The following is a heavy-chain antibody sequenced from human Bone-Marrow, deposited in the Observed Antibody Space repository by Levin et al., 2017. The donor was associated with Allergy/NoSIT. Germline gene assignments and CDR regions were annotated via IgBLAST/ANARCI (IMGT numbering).Heavy chain of an antibody. CDR2: IFWSGST. Sequence: MTSETLSLTCTVSGGSIRNPDHWWSWVRQSPGKGLEWIGYIFWSGSTFYNPSLTSRVHMSVDRSKNQFSLEMRSVTAADTAVYYCVRGNSYGAPYSSGYYYFDFWGQGTLVSVSS. V-gene: IGHV4-30-4*01. CDR1: GGSIRNPDHW. CDR3: VRGNSYGAPYSSGYYYFDF. D-gene: IGHD5-12*01. J-gene: IGHJ4*02.